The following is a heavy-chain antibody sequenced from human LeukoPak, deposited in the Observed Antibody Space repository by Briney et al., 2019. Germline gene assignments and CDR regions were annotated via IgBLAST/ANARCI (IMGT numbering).Heavy chain of an antibody. CDR1: GFTFSSYG. J-gene: IGHJ4*02. CDR2: IWYDGSNK. CDR3: ARMTRYCSSTGCAGEFDY. D-gene: IGHD2-2*01. Sequence: PGGSLRLSCAASGFTFSSYGMHWVRQAPGKGLEWVAVIWYDGSNKYYADSVKGRFTISRDNSKNTLYLQMNSLRAEDTAVYYCARMTRYCSSTGCAGEFDYWGQGTLVTVSS. V-gene: IGHV3-33*01.